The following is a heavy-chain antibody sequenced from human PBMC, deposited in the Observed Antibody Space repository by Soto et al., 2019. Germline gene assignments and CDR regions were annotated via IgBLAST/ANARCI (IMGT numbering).Heavy chain of an antibody. CDR2: ISDNGGRT. CDR3: AKEPQSNGWFDP. CDR1: GFNFNTYS. V-gene: IGHV3-23*01. D-gene: IGHD1-1*01. J-gene: IGHJ5*02. Sequence: QPGGSLRLSCAASGFNFNTYSMSWVRQAPGKGLEWVSAISDNGGRTYYPDSVKGRFTISRDNSRNTLYLQMNSLRVEDTAAYYCAKEPQSNGWFDPWGQGTLVTVSS.